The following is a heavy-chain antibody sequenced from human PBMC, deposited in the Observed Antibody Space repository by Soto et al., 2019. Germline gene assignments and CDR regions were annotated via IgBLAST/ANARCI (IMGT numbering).Heavy chain of an antibody. J-gene: IGHJ5*02. CDR2: IYSGGST. Sequence: GGALRLSCAASGFTVSSNYMSWVRQAPGKGLEWVSVIYSGGSTYYADSVKGRFTISRDNSKNTLYLQMNSLRAEDTAVYYCAQRRTSGPYNWFDPWGQGTLVTVSS. D-gene: IGHD1-1*01. V-gene: IGHV3-66*01. CDR1: GFTVSSNY. CDR3: AQRRTSGPYNWFDP.